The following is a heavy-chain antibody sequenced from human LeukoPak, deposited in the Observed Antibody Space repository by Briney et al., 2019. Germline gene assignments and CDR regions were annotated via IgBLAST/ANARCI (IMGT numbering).Heavy chain of an antibody. Sequence: ASVKVSCKASGGTFSSYAISWVRQAPGQGLEWMGIINPSGGSTSYAQKFQGRVTMTRDTSTSTVYMELSSLRSEDTAVYYCARETRAKPLRTGTTRPSAEYFQHWGQGTLVTVSS. J-gene: IGHJ1*01. D-gene: IGHD1-7*01. CDR1: GGTFSSYA. V-gene: IGHV1-46*01. CDR2: INPSGGST. CDR3: ARETRAKPLRTGTTRPSAEYFQH.